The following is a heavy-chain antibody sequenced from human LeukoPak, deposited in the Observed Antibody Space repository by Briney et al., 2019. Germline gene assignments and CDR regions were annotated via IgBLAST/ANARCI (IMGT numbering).Heavy chain of an antibody. CDR1: GFTFSSYW. D-gene: IGHD4-17*01. CDR2: INSDGSST. CDR3: ARGGQTTVTPRYFDY. J-gene: IGHJ4*02. V-gene: IGHV3-74*01. Sequence: GGSLRLSCAASGFTFSSYWMHWVRQAPGKGLVWVSRINSDGSSTRYADSVKGRFTISRDNAKNTLYLRMGSLRAEDMAVYYCARGGQTTVTPRYFDYWGQGTLVTVSS.